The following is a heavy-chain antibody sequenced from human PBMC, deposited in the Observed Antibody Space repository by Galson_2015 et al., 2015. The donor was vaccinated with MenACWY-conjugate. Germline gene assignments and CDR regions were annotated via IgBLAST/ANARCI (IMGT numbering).Heavy chain of an antibody. V-gene: IGHV1-18*04. CDR1: GYTFTVYG. CDR2: ISTNNGNT. J-gene: IGHJ4*02. CDR3: ARDHLYCNSAGCVGSGTTLEY. D-gene: IGHD2/OR15-2a*01. Sequence: SVKVSCKASGYTFTVYGINWVRQAPGQGLEWMGWISTNNGNTAFAQKFQGRVTMTRETSTSTVYMELRSLRSDDTAMHYCARDHLYCNSAGCVGSGTTLEYWGQGTLVTVSS.